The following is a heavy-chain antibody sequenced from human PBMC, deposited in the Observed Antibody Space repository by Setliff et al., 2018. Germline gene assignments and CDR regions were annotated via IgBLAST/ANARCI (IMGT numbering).Heavy chain of an antibody. Sequence: SETLSLTCTVSGGSISSGGYYWSWIRQHPGKGLEWIGYIYYSGSTSYYNPSLKSRVTMSVDTSKNQFYLNLTSVTAADTAVYYCVRASVVHAIAVGYWGQGTLVTSPQ. V-gene: IGHV4-31*03. J-gene: IGHJ4*02. D-gene: IGHD2-15*01. CDR3: VRASVVHAIAVGY. CDR1: GGSISSGGYY. CDR2: IYYSGSTS.